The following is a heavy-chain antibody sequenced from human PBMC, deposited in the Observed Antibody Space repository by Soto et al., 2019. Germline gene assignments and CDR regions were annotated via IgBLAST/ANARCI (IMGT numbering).Heavy chain of an antibody. CDR1: SDSISSYDW. J-gene: IGHJ4*02. V-gene: IGHV4-4*02. CDR3: ARRCDIAICHKYYFDS. Sequence: QVQLQESGPGLVKPSGTLSLTCGVSSDSISSYDWWSWVRQPPGKGLEWIGENYHSGTTYYNPSLKTCVTISRYKSRKQFSLDLNSVTAADTAVYYCARRCDIAICHKYYFDSWGQGPLVTVSS. D-gene: IGHD2-15*01. CDR2: NYHSGTT.